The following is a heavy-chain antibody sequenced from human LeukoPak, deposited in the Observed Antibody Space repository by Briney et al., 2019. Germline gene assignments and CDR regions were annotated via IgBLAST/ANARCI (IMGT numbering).Heavy chain of an antibody. V-gene: IGHV4-59*01. D-gene: IGHD5-18*01. Sequence: SATLSLTCTVSGGSISSYYWSWIRQPPGKGLEWIGYIYYSGTTNYNPSLKSRVTISVDTSKNHFSLKLSSVTAADTAVYYCARAPTALVRGATFDYWGQGTRVTVSS. CDR1: GGSISSYY. J-gene: IGHJ4*02. CDR2: IYYSGTT. CDR3: ARAPTALVRGATFDY.